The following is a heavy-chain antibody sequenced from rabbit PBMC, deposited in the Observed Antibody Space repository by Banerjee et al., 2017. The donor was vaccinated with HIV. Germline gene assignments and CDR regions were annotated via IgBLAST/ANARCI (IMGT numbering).Heavy chain of an antibody. Sequence: QSLEESGGDLVKPGASLTLTCTASGFSFSSSAYMCWVRQAPGKGLEWVACAYGGSSGSTYSATWAKGRFTVSKTASTTVTLQMTSLTVADTATYFCARDAGTSFSTYGMDLWAQGPSSPS. J-gene: IGHJ6*01. CDR1: GFSFSSSAY. D-gene: IGHD8-1*01. CDR3: ARDAGTSFSTYGMDL. V-gene: IGHV1S40*01. CDR2: AYGGSSGST.